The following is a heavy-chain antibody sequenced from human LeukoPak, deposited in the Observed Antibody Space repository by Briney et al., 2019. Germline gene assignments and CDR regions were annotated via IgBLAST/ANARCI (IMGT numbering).Heavy chain of an antibody. CDR1: GYTFTGYY. J-gene: IGHJ5*02. V-gene: IGHV1-2*02. CDR2: INPNSGGT. D-gene: IGHD2-2*01. Sequence: SVKVSCKASGYTFTGYYMHWVRQAPGQGLEWMGWINPNSGGTNYAQKFQGRVTMTRDTSISTAYMELSRLRSDDTAVYYCAREDIVVVPAAYNWFDPWGQGTLVTVSS. CDR3: AREDIVVVPAAYNWFDP.